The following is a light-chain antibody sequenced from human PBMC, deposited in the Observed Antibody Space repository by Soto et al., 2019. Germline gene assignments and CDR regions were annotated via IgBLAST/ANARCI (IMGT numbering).Light chain of an antibody. J-gene: IGKJ4*01. CDR2: AAS. V-gene: IGKV1-6*01. Sequence: AIQMTQSPSSLSASVGDRVTITFRASQGIGNDLALYQQRPGKAPKLLIYAASSLQSGVPSRLSGSVSGTDFTLTISRLQPGDFATYYCLQDYNFPISFGGGTKVEIK. CDR3: LQDYNFPIS. CDR1: QGIGND.